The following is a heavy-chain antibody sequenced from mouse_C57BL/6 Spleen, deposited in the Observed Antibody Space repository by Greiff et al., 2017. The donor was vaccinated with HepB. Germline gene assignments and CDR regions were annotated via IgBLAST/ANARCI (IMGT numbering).Heavy chain of an antibody. CDR1: GYTFTSYT. V-gene: IGHV1-4*01. J-gene: IGHJ4*01. CDR3: AVITTVVARDYYAMDY. D-gene: IGHD1-1*01. CDR2: INPSSGYP. Sequence: VQLQQSGAELARPGASVKMSCKASGYTFTSYTMHWVKQRPGQGLEWIGYINPSSGYPKYNQKFKDKATLTADKSSRTAYMQLSSLTSEDSAVYYCAVITTVVARDYYAMDYGGQGTSVTVSS.